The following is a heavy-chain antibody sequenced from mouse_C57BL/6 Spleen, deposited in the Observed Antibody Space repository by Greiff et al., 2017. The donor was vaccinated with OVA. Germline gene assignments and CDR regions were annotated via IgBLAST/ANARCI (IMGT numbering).Heavy chain of an antibody. V-gene: IGHV3-6*01. Sequence: ESGPGLVKPSQSLSLTCSVTGYSITSGYYWNWIRQFPGNKLEWMGYISYDGSNNYNPSLKNRISITRDTSKNQFFLKLNSVTTEDTATYYCARGGSRDYWGQGTSVTVSS. CDR2: ISYDGSN. CDR3: ARGGSRDY. J-gene: IGHJ4*01. CDR1: GYSITSGYY.